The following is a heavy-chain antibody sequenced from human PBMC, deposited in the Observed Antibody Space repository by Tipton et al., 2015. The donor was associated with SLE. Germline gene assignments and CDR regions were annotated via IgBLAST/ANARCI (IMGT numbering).Heavy chain of an antibody. D-gene: IGHD1-7*01. CDR3: ARGVTGTRGAFDY. J-gene: IGHJ4*02. CDR1: GGSISSGGYS. Sequence: TLSLTCAVSGGSISSGGYSWSWIRQPPGKVLEWIGYIYHSGSTYYNPSPKSRVTISVDRSKNQFSLKLSSVTAADTAVYYCARGVTGTRGAFDYWGQGTLVTVSS. V-gene: IGHV4-30-2*01. CDR2: IYHSGST.